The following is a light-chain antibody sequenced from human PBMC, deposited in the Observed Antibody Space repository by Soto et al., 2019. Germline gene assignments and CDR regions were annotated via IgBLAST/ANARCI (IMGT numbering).Light chain of an antibody. V-gene: IGLV1-47*01. Sequence: QSVLTQPPSASGTPGQRVTISCSGSSSNIGSNYVYWYQQLPGTAPKLLIYRNNQRPSGVPDRFSGSKSGTSASLAISGLRSEDEADYYCAAGDDSLSGPVYVFGTGTKVTVL. J-gene: IGLJ1*01. CDR3: AAGDDSLSGPVYV. CDR2: RNN. CDR1: SSNIGSNY.